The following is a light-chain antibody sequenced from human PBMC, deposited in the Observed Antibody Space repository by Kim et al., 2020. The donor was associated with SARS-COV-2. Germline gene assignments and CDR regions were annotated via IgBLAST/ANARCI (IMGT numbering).Light chain of an antibody. V-gene: IGLV3-21*04. J-gene: IGLJ2*01. CDR3: QVWDSSSDHRVV. Sequence: GKTARITCGGNSIGRKSVHWYQERPGQAPVLVISYDSDRPSGIPERFSGSNSGNTATLTISRVEAGDEADYYCQVWDSSSDHRVVFGGGTQLTVL. CDR1: SIGRKS. CDR2: YDS.